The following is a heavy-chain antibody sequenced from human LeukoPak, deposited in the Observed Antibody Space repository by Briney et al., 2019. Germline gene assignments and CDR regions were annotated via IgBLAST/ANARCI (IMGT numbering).Heavy chain of an antibody. D-gene: IGHD3-22*01. Sequence: GGSLGLSCAASEFIVSSKYMSWVRQAPGKGLEWVSVIYGGGSTYNADSVKGRFTISRDKSKNTLYLQMNSVRAEDTAVYYCARGSYYDSSGSNAFDIWGQGTMVTVSS. CDR1: EFIVSSKY. V-gene: IGHV3-53*01. J-gene: IGHJ3*02. CDR2: IYGGGST. CDR3: ARGSYYDSSGSNAFDI.